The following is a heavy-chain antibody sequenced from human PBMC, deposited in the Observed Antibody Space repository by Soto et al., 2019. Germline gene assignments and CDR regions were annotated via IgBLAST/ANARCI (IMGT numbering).Heavy chain of an antibody. V-gene: IGHV4-39*01. Sequence: SEPLALPCIVSGESISSSSYYWGWIRQPPGKGLEWIGSIYYSGRTYYNPSFKSRVTISIDTSKNQFSLKLSSVTATDTAVYYCARQRTTVVTQAYFDHWGQGALVTVSS. D-gene: IGHD2-21*02. CDR3: ARQRTTVVTQAYFDH. J-gene: IGHJ4*02. CDR2: IYYSGRT. CDR1: GESISSSSYY.